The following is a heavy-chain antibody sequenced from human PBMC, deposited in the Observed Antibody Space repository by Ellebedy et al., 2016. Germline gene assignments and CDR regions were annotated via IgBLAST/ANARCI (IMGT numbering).Heavy chain of an antibody. CDR1: GFTFSRYA. V-gene: IGHV3-30-3*01. CDR2: VSYDGNYK. J-gene: IGHJ4*02. D-gene: IGHD1-26*01. CDR3: AKDSTVGGGSPNAARYFES. Sequence: GESLKISXVASGFTFSRYAMHWVRQAPGKGLEWVTSVSYDGNYKYYADSVKGRFTVSRDNSKSTLFLQMNGLNSDDTALYYCAKDSTVGGGSPNAARYFESWGQGTLVTVSP.